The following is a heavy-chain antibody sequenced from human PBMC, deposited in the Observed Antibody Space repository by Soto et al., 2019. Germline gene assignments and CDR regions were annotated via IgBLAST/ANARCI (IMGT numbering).Heavy chain of an antibody. CDR2: INSDGSST. J-gene: IGHJ4*02. Sequence: GGSLRLSCAASGFTFSSYWMYWVRQAPGKGLVWVSLINSDGSSTNYADSVKGRFTISRDNAKNTVYLQLSSLRAEDTAVYYCVRGYWNSMGGYWGQGTLVTVSS. V-gene: IGHV3-74*01. D-gene: IGHD1-7*01. CDR3: VRGYWNSMGGY. CDR1: GFTFSSYW.